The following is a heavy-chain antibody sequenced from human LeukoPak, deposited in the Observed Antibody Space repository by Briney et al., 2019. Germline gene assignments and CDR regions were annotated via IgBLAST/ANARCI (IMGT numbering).Heavy chain of an antibody. Sequence: PSETLSLTCAVYGGSFSGYYWSWIRQPPGKGLEWIGEINHSGSTNYNPSLKSRVTMSVDTSKNQFSLKLSSVTAADTAVYYCARDVDTAMVDDAFDIWGQGTMVTVSS. J-gene: IGHJ3*02. V-gene: IGHV4-34*01. CDR3: ARDVDTAMVDDAFDI. CDR1: GGSFSGYY. CDR2: INHSGST. D-gene: IGHD5-18*01.